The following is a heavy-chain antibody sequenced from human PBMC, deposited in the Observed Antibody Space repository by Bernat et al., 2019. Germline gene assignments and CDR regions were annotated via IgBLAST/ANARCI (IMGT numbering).Heavy chain of an antibody. CDR2: IYHSGST. Sequence: QLQLQESGSGLVKPSQTLSLTCAVSGGSISSGGYSWSWIRQPPGKGLEWIGYIYHSGSTYYNPSLKSRVTISVDRYKNQFSVKLSSVTAADTAVYYCARGSSGYFGSLFDYWGQGTLVTVSS. D-gene: IGHD3-22*01. CDR3: ARGSSGYFGSLFDY. CDR1: GGSISSGGYS. V-gene: IGHV4-30-2*01. J-gene: IGHJ4*02.